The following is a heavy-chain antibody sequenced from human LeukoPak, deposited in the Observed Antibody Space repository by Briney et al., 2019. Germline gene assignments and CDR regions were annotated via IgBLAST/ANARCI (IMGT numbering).Heavy chain of an antibody. D-gene: IGHD6-13*01. CDR1: GFTFNTYA. V-gene: IGHV3-23*01. CDR2: ISGSAAST. Sequence: GGSLRLSCAASGFTFNTYAMTWVRQAPGKGLEWVSSISGSAASTYYADSVKGRCTIFRDSSKNTLYLQMNSLRAEDTAIYYCARSVRIAANVWGQGTLVTVSS. J-gene: IGHJ4*02. CDR3: ARSVRIAANV.